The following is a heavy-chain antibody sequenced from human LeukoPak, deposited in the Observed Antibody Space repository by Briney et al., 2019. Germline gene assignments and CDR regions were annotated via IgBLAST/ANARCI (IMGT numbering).Heavy chain of an antibody. CDR1: GFTFSSYE. CDR2: ISSSGSSI. Sequence: GGSLRLSRAASGFTFSSYEMNWVRQAPGKGLEWVSYISSSGSSIYDGDSVKGRFTISRDNAKNSLYLQMNSLRAEDTAVYYCARARFTMVRGALYFDYWGQGTLVTVSS. D-gene: IGHD3-10*01. J-gene: IGHJ4*02. CDR3: ARARFTMVRGALYFDY. V-gene: IGHV3-48*03.